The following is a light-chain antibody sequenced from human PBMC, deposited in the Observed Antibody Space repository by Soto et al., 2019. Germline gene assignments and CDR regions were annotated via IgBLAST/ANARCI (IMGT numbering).Light chain of an antibody. V-gene: IGLV1-44*01. CDR3: AAWDNSLSALV. Sequence: QSALTQPPSASGTPGQRVTISCSGSSSNIGSNTVNWYQQLPGTAPKLFIHTNNQRPSGVPDRFSGSKSGTSGSLAISGLQSEDEADYYCAAWDNSLSALVFGGGTKLTVL. J-gene: IGLJ2*01. CDR1: SSNIGSNT. CDR2: TNN.